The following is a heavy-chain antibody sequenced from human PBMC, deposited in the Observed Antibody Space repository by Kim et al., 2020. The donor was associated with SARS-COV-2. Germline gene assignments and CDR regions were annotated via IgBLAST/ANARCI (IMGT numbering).Heavy chain of an antibody. CDR2: IYYSGST. Sequence: SETLSLTCTVSGGSISSSSYYWGWIRQPPGKGLEWIGSIYYSGSTYYNPSLKSRVTISVDTSKNQFSLKLSSVTAADTAVYYCARDSPESSSWYWSRDGVGYYGMDVWGQGTTVTVSS. V-gene: IGHV4-39*07. CDR1: GGSISSSSYY. J-gene: IGHJ6*02. CDR3: ARDSPESSSWYWSRDGVGYYGMDV. D-gene: IGHD6-13*01.